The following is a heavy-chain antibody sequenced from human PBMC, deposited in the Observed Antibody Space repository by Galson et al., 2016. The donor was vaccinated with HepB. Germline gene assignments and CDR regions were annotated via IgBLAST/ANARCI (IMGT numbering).Heavy chain of an antibody. CDR2: ISSGSSYI. CDR1: GFTFTRYN. D-gene: IGHD6-13*01. Sequence: SLRLSCATSGFTFTRYNMNWVRQAPGKGLEWVSSISSGSSYIYYADSVKGRFTISRDNVKKSLYLQMNSLRPEDTAVYYCARVREQQLLDAFDIRGQGTKVTVAS. CDR3: ARVREQQLLDAFDI. J-gene: IGHJ3*02. V-gene: IGHV3-21*01.